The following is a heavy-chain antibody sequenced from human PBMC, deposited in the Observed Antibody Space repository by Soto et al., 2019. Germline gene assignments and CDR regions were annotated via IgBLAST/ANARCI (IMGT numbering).Heavy chain of an antibody. Sequence: QVQLQESGPGLVKPSQTLSLTCAVSGGSISSGGYYWSWIRQHPGKGLEWIGYISDRGSTYYNPSLKSRVNVSADTSKNQFSLKLSSVTAADTAVYYCTRRSTYGGTFDYWGQGTLVTVSS. D-gene: IGHD4-17*01. CDR3: TRRSTYGGTFDY. CDR1: GGSISSGGYY. V-gene: IGHV4-31*11. J-gene: IGHJ4*02. CDR2: ISDRGST.